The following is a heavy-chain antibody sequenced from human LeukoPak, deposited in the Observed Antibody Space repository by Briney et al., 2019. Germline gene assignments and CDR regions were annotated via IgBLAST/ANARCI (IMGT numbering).Heavy chain of an antibody. CDR3: AKGTSSGYYPFDY. CDR1: GFTFDDYA. V-gene: IGHV3-9*01. CDR2: ISWNSGSI. D-gene: IGHD3-22*01. Sequence: GGSLRLSCAASGFTFDDYAMHWVRQAPGKGLEWVSGISWNSGSIGYADSVKGRFTISRDNAKNSLYLQMNSLRAEDTASYYCAKGTSSGYYPFDYWGQGTLVTVSS. J-gene: IGHJ4*02.